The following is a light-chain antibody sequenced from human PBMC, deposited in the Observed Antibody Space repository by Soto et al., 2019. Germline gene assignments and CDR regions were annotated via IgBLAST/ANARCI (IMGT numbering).Light chain of an antibody. J-gene: IGKJ5*01. V-gene: IGKV3-15*01. CDR1: QSVSSN. CDR3: QQYNNWPL. Sequence: DIVMTQSPATLSVSPGERATLSCRASQSVSSNLAWYQQKPGQAPRLLIYGASTRAVGIPARFSGSGSGTEFTLTISSLQSEDSAIYYCQQYNNWPLFGQGTRLENK. CDR2: GAS.